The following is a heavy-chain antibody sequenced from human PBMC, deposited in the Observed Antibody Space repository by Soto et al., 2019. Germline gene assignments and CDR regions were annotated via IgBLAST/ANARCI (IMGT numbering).Heavy chain of an antibody. CDR1: GGSSSSYY. CDR2: IYYSGST. J-gene: IGHJ5*02. D-gene: IGHD3-10*01. CDR3: ARGRYYALYWFDP. V-gene: IGHV4-59*08. Sequence: SETLSLTCTVSGGSSSSYYWSWIRQPPGKGLEWIGYIYYSGSTNYNPSLKSRVTISVDTSKNQFSLKLSSVTAADTAVYYCARGRYYALYWFDPWGQGTLVTVPS.